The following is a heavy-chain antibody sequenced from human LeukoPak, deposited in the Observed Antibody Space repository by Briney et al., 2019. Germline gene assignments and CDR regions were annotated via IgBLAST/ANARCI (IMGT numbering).Heavy chain of an antibody. D-gene: IGHD5-18*01. CDR3: ARALDHVDTALRYFDY. V-gene: IGHV4-31*03. J-gene: IGHJ4*02. Sequence: NPSQTLSLTCSVSGGSISSGGYYWTWIRQHPGKGLEWIGYISYSGSTYYNPSLQSRVTISVDTSKNQFSLKLSSVTAADTAVYYCARALDHVDTALRYFDYWGQGTLVTVSS. CDR1: GGSISSGGYY. CDR2: ISYSGST.